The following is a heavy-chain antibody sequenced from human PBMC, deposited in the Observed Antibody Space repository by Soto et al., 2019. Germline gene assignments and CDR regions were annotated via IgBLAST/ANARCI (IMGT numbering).Heavy chain of an antibody. CDR3: ARTSDPNYYESSGYYYAPTDY. CDR2: IIPIFGTA. CDR1: GGTLSSYA. D-gene: IGHD3-22*01. Sequence: GASVKVSCKASGGTLSSYAISWVRQAPGQGLEWMGGIIPIFGTANYAQKFQGRVTITADEYTSTAYMELSSLRSEDTAVYYCARTSDPNYYESSGYYYAPTDYWGQGTLVTVSS. J-gene: IGHJ4*02. V-gene: IGHV1-69*13.